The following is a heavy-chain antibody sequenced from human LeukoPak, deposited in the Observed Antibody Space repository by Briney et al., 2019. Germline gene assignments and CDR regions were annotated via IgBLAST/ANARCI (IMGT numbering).Heavy chain of an antibody. J-gene: IGHJ5*02. CDR1: GYTFTSYY. CDR2: INPSGGNT. V-gene: IGHV1-46*01. Sequence: ASVKVSCKASGYTFTSYYMHWVRQAPGQGPEWMGIINPSGGNTGYAQKFQGRVTMTRNTSISTAYMELSSLRSEDTAVYYCARGRYYDFWSGYYTVWGNWFDPWGQGTLVTVSS. CDR3: ARGRYYDFWSGYYTVWGNWFDP. D-gene: IGHD3-3*01.